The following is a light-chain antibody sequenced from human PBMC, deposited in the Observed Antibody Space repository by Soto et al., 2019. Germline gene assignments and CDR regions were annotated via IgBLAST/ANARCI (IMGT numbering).Light chain of an antibody. Sequence: SYELTQPPSVSVAPGQTATITCGGDSIGSKNVHWYQQRPGQAPVLVVYDDDDRPSGIPERFSGSNSGNTATLTITRVGAGDEADFYCQVWDSSDHAVFGGGTKLPVL. CDR2: DDD. J-gene: IGLJ3*02. CDR3: QVWDSSDHAV. V-gene: IGLV3-21*02. CDR1: SIGSKN.